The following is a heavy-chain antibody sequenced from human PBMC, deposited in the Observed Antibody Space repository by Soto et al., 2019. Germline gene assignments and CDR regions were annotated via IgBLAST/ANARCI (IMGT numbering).Heavy chain of an antibody. D-gene: IGHD1-26*01. J-gene: IGHJ5*02. CDR3: ARNNGPTTSENGFDP. CDR1: GYTFFTYD. Sequence: QVHLVQSGVEVKTPGASVKVSCQASGYTFFTYDITWVRQAPGQGLEWMGWISTYSGDTKYAQKFQGRGTLTTDTSSTTAYLELRRLRSDDRSVYYWARNNGPTTSENGFDPWGQGNRVTVSS. V-gene: IGHV1-18*01. CDR2: ISTYSGDT.